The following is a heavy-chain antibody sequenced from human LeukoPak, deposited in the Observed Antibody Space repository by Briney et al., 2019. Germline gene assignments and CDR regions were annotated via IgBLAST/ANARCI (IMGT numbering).Heavy chain of an antibody. Sequence: GESLKISCKGSGYSFTSYWIGWVRQMPGKGLEWMGIIYPGDSDTRYSPSFQGQVTISADKSISTAYLQWSSLKASDTAMYYCARQNFGNFYAGAFDIWGQGTMVTVSS. CDR3: ARQNFGNFYAGAFDI. J-gene: IGHJ3*02. V-gene: IGHV5-51*01. CDR1: GYSFTSYW. D-gene: IGHD2/OR15-2a*01. CDR2: IYPGDSDT.